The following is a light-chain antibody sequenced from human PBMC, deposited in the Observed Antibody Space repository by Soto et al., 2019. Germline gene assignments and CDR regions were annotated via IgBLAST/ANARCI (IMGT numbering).Light chain of an antibody. Sequence: EIVLTQSPGTLSLSPGERATLSCRASQSVSSSYLAWYQQKPGQAPRLLIYGASSRATGIPDRFSGSGSGRDFTLTISRLEPEDFAVYFCQQYGSSLVTFGHGTRLEMK. J-gene: IGKJ5*01. CDR3: QQYGSSLVT. CDR2: GAS. V-gene: IGKV3-20*01. CDR1: QSVSSSY.